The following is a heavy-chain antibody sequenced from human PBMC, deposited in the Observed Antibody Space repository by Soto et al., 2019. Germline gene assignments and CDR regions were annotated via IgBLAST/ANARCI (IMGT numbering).Heavy chain of an antibody. Sequence: GGSLRLSCAASGFTFSSYGMHWVRQAPGKGLEWVAVISYDGSNKYYADSVKGRFTISRDNSKNTLYLQMNSLRAEDTAVYYCAKDFGYSGSSYERYYGMDVWGQGTTVTVSS. D-gene: IGHD1-26*01. CDR1: GFTFSSYG. CDR3: AKDFGYSGSSYERYYGMDV. J-gene: IGHJ6*02. CDR2: ISYDGSNK. V-gene: IGHV3-30*18.